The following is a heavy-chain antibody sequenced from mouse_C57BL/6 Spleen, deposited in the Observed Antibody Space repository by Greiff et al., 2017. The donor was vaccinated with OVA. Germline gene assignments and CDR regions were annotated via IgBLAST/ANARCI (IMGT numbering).Heavy chain of an antibody. CDR1: GFTFSSYA. Sequence: DVMLVESGEGLVKPGGSLKLSCAASGFTFSSYAMSWVRQTPEKRLEWVAYISSGGDYIYYADTVKGRFTISRDNARNTLYLQMSSLKSEDTAMYYCTRGGGSWYFDVWGTGTTVTVSS. D-gene: IGHD3-1*01. J-gene: IGHJ1*03. V-gene: IGHV5-9-1*02. CDR2: ISSGGDYI. CDR3: TRGGGSWYFDV.